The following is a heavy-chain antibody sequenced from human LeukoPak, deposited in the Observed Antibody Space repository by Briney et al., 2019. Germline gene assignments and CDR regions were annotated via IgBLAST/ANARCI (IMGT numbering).Heavy chain of an antibody. D-gene: IGHD5-12*01. Sequence: GGSLRLSCAASGFTFSSYWMSWVRQAPGKGLEWVANIKQDGSEKYYVDSVKGRFTISRDNAKNSLYLQMNSLRAEDTAVYYCARDLHLQGGYDQNYSDYWGQGTLVTVSS. CDR3: ARDLHLQGGYDQNYSDY. J-gene: IGHJ4*02. CDR2: IKQDGSEK. CDR1: GFTFSSYW. V-gene: IGHV3-7*03.